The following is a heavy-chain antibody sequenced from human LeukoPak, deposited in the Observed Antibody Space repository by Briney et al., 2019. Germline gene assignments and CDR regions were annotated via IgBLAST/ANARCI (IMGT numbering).Heavy chain of an antibody. CDR1: GFTFGNSW. J-gene: IGHJ3*01. D-gene: IGHD1-14*01. CDR2: INADGSTT. Sequence: GGSLRLSCAASGFTFGNSWVHWVRQAPGKGLVWVSLINADGSTTTYADSVKGRFTISRDNARNTLSLQMNSLTIEDTAEYYCVVVVEPPDSDGFDVWGQGTMITVSS. V-gene: IGHV3-74*01. CDR3: VVVVEPPDSDGFDV.